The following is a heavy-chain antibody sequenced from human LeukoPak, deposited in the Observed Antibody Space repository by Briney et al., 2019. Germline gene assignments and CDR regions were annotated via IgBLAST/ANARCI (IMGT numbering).Heavy chain of an antibody. D-gene: IGHD6-19*01. Sequence: ASVKVSCKASGGTFSSYAISWVRQAPGQGLEWMGGIIPIFGTANYAQKLQGRVTMTTDTSTSTAYMELSSLRSEDTAVYYCARGSSGWYRRYYFDYWGQGTLVTVSS. CDR1: GGTFSSYA. CDR2: IIPIFGTA. V-gene: IGHV1-69*05. J-gene: IGHJ4*02. CDR3: ARGSSGWYRRYYFDY.